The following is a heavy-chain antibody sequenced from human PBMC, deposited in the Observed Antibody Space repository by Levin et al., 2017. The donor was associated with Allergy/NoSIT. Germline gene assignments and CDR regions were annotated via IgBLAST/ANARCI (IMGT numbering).Heavy chain of an antibody. J-gene: IGHJ3*02. Sequence: PGESLKISCKGSGYSFTSYWISWVRQMPGKGLEWMGRIDPSDSYTNYSPSFQGHVTISAEKSINTAYLQWSSLKASDTAVYYCARHRNLEAFDIWGQGTLVTVSS. D-gene: IGHD1-14*01. CDR2: IDPSDSYT. CDR1: GYSFTSYW. V-gene: IGHV5-10-1*01. CDR3: ARHRNLEAFDI.